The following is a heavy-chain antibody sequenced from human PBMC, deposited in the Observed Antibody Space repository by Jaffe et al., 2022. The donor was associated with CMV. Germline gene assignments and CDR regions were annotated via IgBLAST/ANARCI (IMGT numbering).Heavy chain of an antibody. CDR2: IYSGGST. Sequence: EVQLVESGGGLVQPGGSLRLSCAASGFTVSSNYMSWVRQAPGKGLEWVSVIYSGGSTYYADSVKGRFTISRDNSKNTLYLQMNSLRAEDTAVYYCARGSSGFDYGDYYWGQGTLVTVSS. CDR1: GFTVSSNY. CDR3: ARGSSGFDYGDYY. V-gene: IGHV3-66*01. D-gene: IGHD4-17*01. J-gene: IGHJ4*02.